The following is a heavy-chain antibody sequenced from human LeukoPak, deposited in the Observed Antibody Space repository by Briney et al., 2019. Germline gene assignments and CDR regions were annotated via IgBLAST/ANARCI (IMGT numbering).Heavy chain of an antibody. V-gene: IGHV3-64D*09. CDR1: AFTFSSYA. J-gene: IGHJ4*02. CDR3: VKSGADYGDYFGFFDY. CDR2: ISNNGVST. D-gene: IGHD4-17*01. Sequence: GGSLRLSCSASAFTFSSYAMHWVRQAPGKGLEFVSGISNNGVSTYYGDSVKGRFTISRDNSKNRLYLQMISLRAEDTAMYYCVKSGADYGDYFGFFDYWGQGTLVTVSS.